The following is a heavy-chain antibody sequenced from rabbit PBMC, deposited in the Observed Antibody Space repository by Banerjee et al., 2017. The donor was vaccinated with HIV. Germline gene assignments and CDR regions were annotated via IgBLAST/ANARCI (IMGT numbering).Heavy chain of an antibody. CDR2: IYTGDGNP. D-gene: IGHD6-1*01. J-gene: IGHJ6*01. Sequence: QEQLVESGGGLVQPEGSLTLTCTASGFSFSSSYYMCWVRQAPGKGLEWIACIYTGDGNPSPGGGGKARFPTPKPPPPGVPLKRAGRTAAAPPPFFGGRGGLGFVVYVYAPGWDLGG. V-gene: IGHV1S45*01. CDR3: GRGGLGFVVYVYAPGWDL. CDR1: GFSFSSSYY.